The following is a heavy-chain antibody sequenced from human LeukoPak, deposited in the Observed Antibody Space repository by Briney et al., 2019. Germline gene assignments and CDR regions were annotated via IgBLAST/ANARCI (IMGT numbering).Heavy chain of an antibody. D-gene: IGHD3-3*01. CDR3: AKTADYDFWSGYPRHYFDY. CDR2: ISGSGGST. CDR1: GFTFSSYA. V-gene: IGHV3-23*01. J-gene: IGHJ4*02. Sequence: GGSLRLSCAASGFTFSSYAMSWVRQAPGKGLEWVSAISGSGGSTYYADSVKGRFTISRDNSKNTLYLQMNSLRAEDTAVYCCAKTADYDFWSGYPRHYFDYWGQGTLVTVSS.